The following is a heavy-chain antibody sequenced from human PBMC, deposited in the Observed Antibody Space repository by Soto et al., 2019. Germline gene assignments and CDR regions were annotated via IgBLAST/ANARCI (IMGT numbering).Heavy chain of an antibody. V-gene: IGHV3-33*01. Sequence: QVQLVESGGGVVQSGRSLRLSCAASGFSFSSYGMHWVRQAPGKGLEWVAVIWYDGSNKYYADSVKGRFTISRDNSKNTLYLRINSLRAEETVVYYCARAGSGDRHAFDIWGQGTMVTFSS. D-gene: IGHD3-10*01. CDR1: GFSFSSYG. CDR3: ARAGSGDRHAFDI. CDR2: IWYDGSNK. J-gene: IGHJ3*02.